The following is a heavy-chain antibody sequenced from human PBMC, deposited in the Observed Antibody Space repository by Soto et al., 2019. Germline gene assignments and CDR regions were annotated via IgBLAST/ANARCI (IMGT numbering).Heavy chain of an antibody. CDR3: ARDGGYGSGSH. CDR2: ISAYNGNT. D-gene: IGHD3-10*01. V-gene: IGHV1-18*01. Sequence: QVQLVQSGAEVKKPGASVKVSCKASGYTFTSYGITWVRQAPGQGLEWMGWISAYNGNTNYAQKLQGRVTLTTDTSTRTAYMELRSLRSDERAVYYYARDGGYGSGSHWGQGTLVIVSS. J-gene: IGHJ4*02. CDR1: GYTFTSYG.